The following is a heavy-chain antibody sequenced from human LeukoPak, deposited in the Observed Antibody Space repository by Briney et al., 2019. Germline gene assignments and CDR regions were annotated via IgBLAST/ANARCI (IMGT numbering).Heavy chain of an antibody. V-gene: IGHV3-13*01. CDR2: IGTAGEI. Sequence: GGSLRLSCAASGFTFRSYDMHWVRQATGKGLEWVSGIGTAGEIYYPGSVKGRFTISRENAKNSLYLQMNSLRAGDTAVYYCAXXXXXXTWYSRYFDLWGRGTLVTVSS. J-gene: IGHJ2*01. CDR1: GFTFRSYD. CDR3: AXXXXXXTWYSRYFDL. D-gene: IGHD6-13*01.